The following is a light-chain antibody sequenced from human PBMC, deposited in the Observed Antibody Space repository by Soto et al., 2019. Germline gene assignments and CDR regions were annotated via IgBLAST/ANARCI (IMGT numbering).Light chain of an antibody. V-gene: IGLV3-21*02. CDR3: QVWDRSSEHYV. CDR1: NIGTKS. CDR2: DDR. J-gene: IGLJ1*01. Sequence: SYELAQAASVSVAPGQTARISCGGTNIGTKSVHWYQQKPGQAPVLVVYDDRDRPSGIPERFSGSNSGNTATLTISRVEAGDEADYYCQVWDRSSEHYVFGTGTKVTVL.